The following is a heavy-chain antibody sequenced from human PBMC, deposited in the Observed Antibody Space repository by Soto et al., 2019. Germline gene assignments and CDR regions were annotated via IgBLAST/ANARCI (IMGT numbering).Heavy chain of an antibody. V-gene: IGHV4-39*07. CDR3: AGSHDYYGSGRSVWFDP. CDR1: DASVTSASYF. CDR2: IYYSGTT. J-gene: IGHJ5*02. Sequence: PSETLSLTCTLTDASVTSASYFWDWIRQPPGKGLEWIGSIYYSGTTYNNPSLKSRVTISVDTSKNQFSLKLSSVTAADTAVYYCAGSHDYYGSGRSVWFDPWGQGTLVTVSS. D-gene: IGHD3-10*01.